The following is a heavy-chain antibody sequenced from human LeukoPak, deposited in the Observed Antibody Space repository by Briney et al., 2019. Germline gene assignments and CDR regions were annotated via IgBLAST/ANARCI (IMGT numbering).Heavy chain of an antibody. V-gene: IGHV1-2*02. Sequence: ATVKVSCKASGYTFTGYYMHWVRQAPGQGLEWMGWINPNSGGTNYAQKFQGRVTMTRDTSISTAYMELSRLRSDDTAVYYCAKAAAGSQHSYYYYYYLDVWGTGTAVTISS. CDR1: GYTFTGYY. CDR3: AKAAAGSQHSYYYYYYLDV. J-gene: IGHJ6*03. D-gene: IGHD6-13*01. CDR2: INPNSGGT.